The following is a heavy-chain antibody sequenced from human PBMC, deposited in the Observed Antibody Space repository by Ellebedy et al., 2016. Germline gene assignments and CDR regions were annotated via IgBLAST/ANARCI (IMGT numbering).Heavy chain of an antibody. J-gene: IGHJ4*02. CDR2: IIPIVDIP. V-gene: IGHV1-69*04. Sequence: SVKVSCXASGDTFSRHGINWVRQAPGQGLEWMGRIIPIVDIPNYAQKFQGRVTIIADRSTSTVYMELSSLRSDDTAMYYCARDHGGSDGFFDYWGQGPLVTVSS. CDR3: ARDHGGSDGFFDY. D-gene: IGHD1-26*01. CDR1: GDTFSRHG.